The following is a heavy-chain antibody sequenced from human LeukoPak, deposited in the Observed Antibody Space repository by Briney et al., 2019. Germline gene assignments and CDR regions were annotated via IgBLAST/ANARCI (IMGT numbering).Heavy chain of an antibody. CDR2: ISAYNGNT. D-gene: IGHD5-24*01. V-gene: IGHV1-18*01. Sequence: AAVKVSCKASGYTFTSYSISLGRQAPGQGLEWMGLISAYNGNTNYAQKLQGRVTMTTDTSTSTAYMELRSLRSDDTAVYYCAIVRTGMATTYYYYMDVWGKGTTVTVSS. CDR1: GYTFTSYS. CDR3: AIVRTGMATTYYYYMDV. J-gene: IGHJ6*03.